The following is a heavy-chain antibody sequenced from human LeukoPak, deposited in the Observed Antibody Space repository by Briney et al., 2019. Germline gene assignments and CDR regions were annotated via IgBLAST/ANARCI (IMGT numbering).Heavy chain of an antibody. D-gene: IGHD2-15*01. Sequence: ASVKVSCKASGYTLTGYYMHWVRQAPGQGLEWMGWINPNSGGTNYAQKFQGRVTMTRDTSISTAYMELSRLRSDDTAVYYCARVQRGGLAATFDYWGQGTLVTVSS. J-gene: IGHJ4*02. V-gene: IGHV1-2*02. CDR2: INPNSGGT. CDR1: GYTLTGYY. CDR3: ARVQRGGLAATFDY.